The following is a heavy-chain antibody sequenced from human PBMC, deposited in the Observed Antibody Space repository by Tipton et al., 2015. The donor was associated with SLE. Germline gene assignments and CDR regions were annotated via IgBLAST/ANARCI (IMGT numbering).Heavy chain of an antibody. CDR3: ARGGLGRGSGWSGAFAP. V-gene: IGHV4-34*01. CDR1: GGSFSGYY. J-gene: IGHJ5*02. CDR2: INHSGSA. D-gene: IGHD6-19*01. Sequence: TLSLTCAVYGGSFSGYYWSWIRQPPGKGLEWIGDINHSGSANYNPSLKSRVTISVDTSKNQFSLKLSSVTAADTAVYYCARGGLGRGSGWSGAFAPWGQGTLGTVPS.